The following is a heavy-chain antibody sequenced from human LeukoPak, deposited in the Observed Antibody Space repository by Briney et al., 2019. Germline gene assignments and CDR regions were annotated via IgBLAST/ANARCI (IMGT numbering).Heavy chain of an antibody. Sequence: GGSLRLSCAASGFTFSDYAMNWVRQAPRKGPEWLSSLGGNNIHTKSADFVKGRFTISRDNSKKMLYLQMNSLRAEDTAVYYCARAMAYCGDDCYERGYYFDYWGQGTQVTVSS. D-gene: IGHD2-21*02. V-gene: IGHV3-23*01. CDR2: LGGNNIHT. CDR3: ARAMAYCGDDCYERGYYFDY. J-gene: IGHJ4*02. CDR1: GFTFSDYA.